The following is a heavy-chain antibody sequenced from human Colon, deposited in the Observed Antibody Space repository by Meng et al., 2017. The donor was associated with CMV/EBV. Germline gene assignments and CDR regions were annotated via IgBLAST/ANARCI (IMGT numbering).Heavy chain of an antibody. V-gene: IGHV3-30*02. J-gene: IGHJ6*01. CDR1: DFTFSNYG. Sequence: GESLKISCAASDFTFSNYGMHWVRLAPGRGLEWVAFIGYDGSNTYYEDSVKGRFTISRDNSKNTLYLQMKSLRTEDTAVYYCAKDSVRNCGRTSCRNNSMDVWGQGTTVTVSS. D-gene: IGHD2-2*01. CDR2: IGYDGSNT. CDR3: AKDSVRNCGRTSCRNNSMDV.